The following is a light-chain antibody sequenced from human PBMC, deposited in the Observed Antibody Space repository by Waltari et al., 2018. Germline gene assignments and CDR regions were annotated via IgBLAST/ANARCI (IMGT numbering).Light chain of an antibody. CDR2: GAS. V-gene: IGKV4-1*01. J-gene: IGKJ2*01. CDR1: QNGFYSPSDKYY. CDR3: QQYYSPPPNT. Sequence: DIVLTPSPDSLAVSLGERATINCPSSQNGFYSPSDKYYIAWYQQKTGRPPKLLIYGASTLESRVPERFSGSGSGTHFTLTISSLQAEDVAVYYCQQYYSPPPNTFGQGTRLEI.